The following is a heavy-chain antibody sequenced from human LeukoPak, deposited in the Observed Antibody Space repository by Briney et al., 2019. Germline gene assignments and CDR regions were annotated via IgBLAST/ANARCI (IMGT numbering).Heavy chain of an antibody. CDR3: ARRIYSGPEN. CDR1: GGSFSGYY. CDR2: INHSGST. V-gene: IGHV4-34*01. Sequence: SETLSLTCAVYGGSFSGYYWSWIRQPPGKGLEWIGEINHSGSTNYNPSLKSRVTISVDTSKNQFSLKLSSVTAADTAVYYCARRIYSGPENWGQGTLVTVSS. J-gene: IGHJ4*02. D-gene: IGHD5-12*01.